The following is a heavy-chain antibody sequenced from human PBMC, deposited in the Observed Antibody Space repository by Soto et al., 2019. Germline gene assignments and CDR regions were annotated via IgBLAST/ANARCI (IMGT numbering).Heavy chain of an antibody. CDR1: SGSISTYY. J-gene: IGHJ4*02. CDR2: IYYTGST. D-gene: IGHD2-2*01. V-gene: IGHV4-59*12. CDR3: ARGPSAVVVVPAADADDY. Sequence: SETLSLTCTVSSGSISTYYWSWIRQPPGKGLEWIGYIYYTGSTNYNPSLKTRVTISVDTSKNQFSLKLSSVTAADTAVYYCARGPSAVVVVPAADADDYWGQGTLVTVSS.